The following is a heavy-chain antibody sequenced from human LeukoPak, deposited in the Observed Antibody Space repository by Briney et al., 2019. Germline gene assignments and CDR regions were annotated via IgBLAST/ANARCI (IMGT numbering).Heavy chain of an antibody. V-gene: IGHV3-23*01. CDR1: GFTFSSYA. CDR2: ISGSGGST. D-gene: IGHD4-17*01. J-gene: IGHJ2*01. Sequence: GGSLRLSCAASGFTFSSYAMSWVRQAPGKGLEWVSGISGSGGSTYYRDSVKGRFTISRDTSKNTLYLQMNSLRVEDTAVYYCATLYGDYNWYFDLWGRGTLVTVSS. CDR3: ATLYGDYNWYFDL.